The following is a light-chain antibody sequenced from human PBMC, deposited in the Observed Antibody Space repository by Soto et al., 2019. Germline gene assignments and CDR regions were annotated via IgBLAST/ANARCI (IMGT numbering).Light chain of an antibody. CDR1: QSVSSSY. V-gene: IGKV3D-20*01. CDR3: QHYNHWLWT. Sequence: EIVLTHPPATLSLSPGEIATLSCGASQSVSSSYLAWYQQKPGLAPRLLIYDASSRATGIPDRFSGSGSGTEFTLTISNLQSEDFAVYYCQHYNHWLWTFGQGTKVDIK. CDR2: DAS. J-gene: IGKJ1*01.